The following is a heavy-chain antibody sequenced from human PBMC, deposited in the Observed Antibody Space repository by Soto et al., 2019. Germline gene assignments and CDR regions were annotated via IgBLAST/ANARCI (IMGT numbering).Heavy chain of an antibody. J-gene: IGHJ4*02. CDR1: GYTFTNYY. V-gene: IGHV1-46*01. CDR3: ARGDNDY. CDR2: IHPDGGHT. Sequence: ASVNVSWNASGYTFTNYYVQWVRQAPGQGLEWMGVIHPDGGHTTYSQKFQDRVTMTRDTFTSTIYMELSSLRSEDTAVYYCARGDNDYWGQGTLVTVFS.